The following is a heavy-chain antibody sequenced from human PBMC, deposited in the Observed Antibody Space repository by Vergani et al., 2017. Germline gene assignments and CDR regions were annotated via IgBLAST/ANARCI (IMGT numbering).Heavy chain of an antibody. CDR2: IIPIFGTA. CDR1: GGTFSSYA. CDR3: ARDRMTPYYFDY. J-gene: IGHJ4*02. Sequence: QVQLVQSGAEVKKPGSLVKVSCKASGGTFSSYAISWVRQAPGQGLEWMGRIIPIFGTANYAQKFQGRVTITADESTSTAYMELSSLRSEDTAVYYCARDRMTPYYFDYWGQGTLVTVSS. D-gene: IGHD2-8*01. V-gene: IGHV1-69*13.